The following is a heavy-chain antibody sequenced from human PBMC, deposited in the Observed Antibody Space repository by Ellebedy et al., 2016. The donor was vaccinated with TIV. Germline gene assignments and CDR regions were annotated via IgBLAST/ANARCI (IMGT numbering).Heavy chain of an antibody. CDR2: IYPGDSDT. J-gene: IGHJ6*02. Sequence: GGSLRLSCKGSGYTFASNWIGWVRQMPGKGLEWMGIIYPGDSDTRYSPSFQGQVTISADKSISTAYLQWSSLKPSDTAVYYCARGHAMDVWGQGTTVTVSS. CDR1: GYTFASNW. V-gene: IGHV5-51*01. CDR3: ARGHAMDV.